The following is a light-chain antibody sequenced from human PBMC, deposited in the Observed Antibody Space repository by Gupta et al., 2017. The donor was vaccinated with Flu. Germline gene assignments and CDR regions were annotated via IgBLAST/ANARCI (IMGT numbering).Light chain of an antibody. CDR3: QQRSNWPPLT. CDR2: DAS. V-gene: IGKV3-11*01. Sequence: ELVLTQFPATLSFSPGERATLSCRASQSVSSYLDWYQQKPGQAPRLLIYDASNRATGIPARFSGSGSGTDFTLTISSREPEDFAVYYCQQRSNWPPLTFGGGTKVEIK. CDR1: QSVSSY. J-gene: IGKJ4*01.